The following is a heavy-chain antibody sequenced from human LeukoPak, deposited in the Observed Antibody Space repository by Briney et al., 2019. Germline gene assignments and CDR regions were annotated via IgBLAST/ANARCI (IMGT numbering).Heavy chain of an antibody. Sequence: GGSLRLSCAASGFTVSSNYMSWVRQAPGKGVEWVSVIYSGGSTYYADSVKGRFTISRDNSKNTLYLQMNSLRAEDTAVYYCARATYYDYVWGSYLDYWGQGTLVTVSS. D-gene: IGHD3-16*02. CDR1: GFTVSSNY. CDR2: IYSGGST. V-gene: IGHV3-66*02. J-gene: IGHJ4*02. CDR3: ARATYYDYVWGSYLDY.